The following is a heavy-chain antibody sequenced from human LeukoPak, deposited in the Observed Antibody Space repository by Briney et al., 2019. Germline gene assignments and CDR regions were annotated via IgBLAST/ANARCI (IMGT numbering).Heavy chain of an antibody. V-gene: IGHV1-69*02. CDR1: GGTFSSYT. D-gene: IGHD2-2*02. Sequence: ASVKVSCKASGGTFSSYTISWVRQAPGQGLEWMGRIIPILGIANYAQKFQGRVTITADKSTSTAYMELSSLRSEDTAVYYCARAWVVVPAAIDYYYMDVWGKGATVTVSS. CDR2: IIPILGIA. J-gene: IGHJ6*03. CDR3: ARAWVVVPAAIDYYYMDV.